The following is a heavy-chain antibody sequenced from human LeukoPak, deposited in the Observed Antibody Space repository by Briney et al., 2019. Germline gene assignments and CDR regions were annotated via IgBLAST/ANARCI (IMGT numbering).Heavy chain of an antibody. CDR3: AKDHSLYCGGDCYYFDY. V-gene: IGHV3-30*18. D-gene: IGHD2-21*02. J-gene: IGHJ4*02. Sequence: GGSLRLSCAASGFTFSSYGMHWVRQAPGKGLEWVAVISYDGSNKYYADSVKGRFTISRDNSKNTLYLQMNSLRAEDTAVYYCAKDHSLYCGGDCYYFDYWGQGTLVTVSS. CDR1: GFTFSSYG. CDR2: ISYDGSNK.